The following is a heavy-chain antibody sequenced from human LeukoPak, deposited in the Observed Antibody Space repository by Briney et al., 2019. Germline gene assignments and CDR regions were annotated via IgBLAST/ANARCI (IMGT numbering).Heavy chain of an antibody. V-gene: IGHV1-8*03. J-gene: IGHJ4*02. CDR1: GYTFTSYD. D-gene: IGHD2-2*01. CDR2: MNPNSSNT. Sequence: ASVKVSCKASGYTFTSYDINWVRQATGQGLEWMGWMNPNSSNTGYAQKFQGRVAITRNTSISTAYMELSSLRSEDTAVYYCASAHRYCSSTSCPYYFDYWGQGTLVTVSS. CDR3: ASAHRYCSSTSCPYYFDY.